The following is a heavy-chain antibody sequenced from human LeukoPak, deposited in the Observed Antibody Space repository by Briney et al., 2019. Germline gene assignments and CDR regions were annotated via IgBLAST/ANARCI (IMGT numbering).Heavy chain of an antibody. CDR3: TRGRRGITMVRGVTIAPILFDY. CDR1: GFTFGDYA. V-gene: IGHV3-49*04. CDR2: IRSKAYGGTT. Sequence: GGSLRLSCTASGFTFGDYAMSWVRQAPGKGLEWVGLIRSKAYGGTTEYAASVKGRFTISRDDSKSIAYLQMNSLKTEDTAVYYCTRGRRGITMVRGVTIAPILFDYWGQGTLVTVSS. D-gene: IGHD3-10*01. J-gene: IGHJ4*02.